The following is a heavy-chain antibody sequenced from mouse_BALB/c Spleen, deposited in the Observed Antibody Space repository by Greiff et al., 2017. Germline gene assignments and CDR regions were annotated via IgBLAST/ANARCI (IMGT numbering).Heavy chain of an antibody. CDR2: INPSNGGT. Sequence: QVQLQQPGAELVKPGASVKLSCKASGYTFTSYYMYWVKQRPGQGLEWIGGINPSNGGTNFNEKFKSKATLTVDKSSSTAYMQLSSLTSEDSAVYYCTRSLRYDGGDYAMDYWGQGTSVTVSS. CDR3: TRSLRYDGGDYAMDY. D-gene: IGHD2-14*01. CDR1: GYTFTSYY. V-gene: IGHV1S81*02. J-gene: IGHJ4*01.